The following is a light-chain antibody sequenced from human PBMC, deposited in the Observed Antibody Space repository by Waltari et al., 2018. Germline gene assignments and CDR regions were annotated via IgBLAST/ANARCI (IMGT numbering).Light chain of an antibody. J-gene: IGLJ3*02. V-gene: IGLV2-14*03. CDR1: SRDIGGYNS. CDR3: SSYTSSSTLV. Sequence: QSALTQPASVSGSPGDSITISCTGTSRDIGGYNSVSWYQQHPGKPPILMIYDVCNRSSVGSNRFAGSKSGNTALPITSGLQAEDEADYYCSSYTSSSTLVFGGGTKLTVL. CDR2: DVC.